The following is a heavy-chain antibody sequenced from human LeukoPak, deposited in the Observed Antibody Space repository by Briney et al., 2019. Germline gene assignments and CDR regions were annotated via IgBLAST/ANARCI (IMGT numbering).Heavy chain of an antibody. CDR3: ARVGLAAGPNYCGMDV. Sequence: SETLSLTCSVSGGSISTYYWTWIRQPPGKGLEWIGYIYYTGSTIYHPSLKSRATISVDMSKNQFSLKLSSVTAADTAVYYCARVGLAAGPNYCGMDVWGKGTTVTVSS. D-gene: IGHD6-13*01. V-gene: IGHV4-59*01. J-gene: IGHJ6*04. CDR1: GGSISTYY. CDR2: IYYTGST.